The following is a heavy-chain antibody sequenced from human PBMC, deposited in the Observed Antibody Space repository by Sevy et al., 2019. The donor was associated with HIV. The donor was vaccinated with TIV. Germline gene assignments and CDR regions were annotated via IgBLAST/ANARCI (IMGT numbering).Heavy chain of an antibody. V-gene: IGHV3-23*01. CDR2: ISGSGYST. CDR3: AKHIAYCGGDCYPPLYYFDY. CDR1: GFTFSNYA. D-gene: IGHD2-21*02. J-gene: IGHJ4*02. Sequence: GGSLRLSCAASGFTFSNYAMSWVRQAPGKGLEWVSAISGSGYSTYYVDSVKGRFTISRDKSKNTLYLQINSLRAEDTAVYYCAKHIAYCGGDCYPPLYYFDYWGQGTLVTVSS.